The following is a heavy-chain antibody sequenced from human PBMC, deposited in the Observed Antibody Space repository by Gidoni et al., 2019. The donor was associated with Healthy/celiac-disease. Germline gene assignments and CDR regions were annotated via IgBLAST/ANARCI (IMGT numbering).Heavy chain of an antibody. J-gene: IGHJ4*02. CDR2: IKQDGSDK. CDR3: ARGTPMVRGVIKASWDY. D-gene: IGHD3-10*01. Sequence: EVQLVESGGGVVQPGGSLRLSCAASGFTFSSYWMSVVRQAPGKGLEWVANIKQDGSDKYYVDSVKGRFTISRDNAKNSLYLQMNSLRAEDTAVYYCARGTPMVRGVIKASWDYWGQGTLVTVSS. V-gene: IGHV3-7*04. CDR1: GFTFSSYW.